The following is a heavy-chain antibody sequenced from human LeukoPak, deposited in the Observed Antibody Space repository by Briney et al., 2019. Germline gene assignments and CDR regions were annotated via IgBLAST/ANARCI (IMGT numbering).Heavy chain of an antibody. CDR1: GYTFTSYG. CDR3: ARDRPDYGDYRDYYGMDV. D-gene: IGHD4-17*01. J-gene: IGHJ6*02. Sequence: ASVKVSCKASGYTFTSYGISWVRQAPGQGLEWMGWISAYNGNTNYAQKLQGRVTMTTDTSTSTAYMELRSLRSDDTAVYYCARDRPDYGDYRDYYGMDVWGQGTTVTVSS. V-gene: IGHV1-18*01. CDR2: ISAYNGNT.